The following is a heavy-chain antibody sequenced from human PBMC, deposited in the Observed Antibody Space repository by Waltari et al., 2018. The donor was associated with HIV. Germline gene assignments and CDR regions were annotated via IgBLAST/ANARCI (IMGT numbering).Heavy chain of an antibody. V-gene: IGHV4-34*01. CDR1: TASRRGNY. J-gene: IGHJ4*02. CDR3: TRAWAEGGPQGN. CDR2: VEHTGNT. D-gene: IGHD2-15*01. Sequence: QVQLQQWGAGLVKPSETLSLTRAVYTASRRGNYWSWIRQPPGKGPEWIGQVEHTGNTKYKASLNSRVTISVDTSKNQFSLKMKSVTAADTAFYYCTRAWAEGGPQGNWGQGALVTVSS.